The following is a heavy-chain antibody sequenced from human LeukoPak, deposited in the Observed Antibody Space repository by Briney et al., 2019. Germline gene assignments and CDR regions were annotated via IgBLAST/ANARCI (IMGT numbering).Heavy chain of an antibody. D-gene: IGHD6-19*01. CDR1: GGSISGWY. CDR2: IYDSGTT. V-gene: IGHV4-59*01. CDR3: ARETTLTGYSSGLGFNY. J-gene: IGHJ4*02. Sequence: SETLSLTCAVSGGSISGWYWSWIRQPPGKGLEWIGHIYDSGTTNYNLSLKSRVTMSVDSSKNQFSLKLTSVTAADTAVYYCARETTLTGYSSGLGFNYWGQGTLVTVSS.